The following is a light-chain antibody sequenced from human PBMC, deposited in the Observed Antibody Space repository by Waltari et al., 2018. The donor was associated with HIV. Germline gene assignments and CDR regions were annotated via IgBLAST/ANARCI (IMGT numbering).Light chain of an antibody. V-gene: IGLV1-51*01. CDR3: GTWDSSLSAGV. J-gene: IGLJ2*01. CDR1: NSNIGNNY. Sequence: QSVLTQPPSVSAAPGQKVTISCSGSNSNIGNNYVYWYQQLPGTAPKLLIYDKNKRPSGIPDRVSGAKSGASATLGITGLQTGDEADYYCGTWDSSLSAGVVGGGTKLTVL. CDR2: DKN.